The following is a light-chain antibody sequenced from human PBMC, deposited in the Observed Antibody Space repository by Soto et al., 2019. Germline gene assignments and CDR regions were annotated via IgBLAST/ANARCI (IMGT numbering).Light chain of an antibody. CDR3: QHYNSYPWT. J-gene: IGKJ1*01. Sequence: DIQMTQSPSTLSASVGDRVTITCRASQSIDRWLAWYQQXQXXXXXXXXXXXYXFEXGVTSKFSGSGSETEFTLTISSLQPDDFATHYCQHYNSYPWTFGHGTTVDI. V-gene: IGKV1-5*03. CDR2: XXY. CDR1: QSIDRW.